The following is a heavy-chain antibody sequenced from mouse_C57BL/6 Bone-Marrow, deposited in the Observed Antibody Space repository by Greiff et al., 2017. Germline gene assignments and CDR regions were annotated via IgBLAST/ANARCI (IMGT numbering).Heavy chain of an antibody. D-gene: IGHD2-3*01. CDR3: ARLGRWLLYFDY. CDR2: INPNNGGT. V-gene: IGHV1-26*01. Sequence: EVQLQQSGPELVKPGASVKISCKASGYTFTDYYMNWVKQSHGKSLEWIGDINPNNGGTSYNQKFKGKATLTVDKSSSTAYMELRSLTSEDSAVYYCARLGRWLLYFDYWGQGTTLTVSS. CDR1: GYTFTDYY. J-gene: IGHJ2*01.